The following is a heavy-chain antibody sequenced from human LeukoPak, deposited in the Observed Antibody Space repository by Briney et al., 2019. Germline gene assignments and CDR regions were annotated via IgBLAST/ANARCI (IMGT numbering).Heavy chain of an antibody. CDR3: AGRGRYSSGWYAY. D-gene: IGHD6-19*01. Sequence: TSETLSLTCTVSGGSISSYYWGWIRQPPGKGLEWIGYIYYSGSTNYNPSLKSRVTISVDTSKNQFSLKLSSVTAADTAVYYCAGRGRYSSGWYAYWGQGTLVTVSS. CDR2: IYYSGST. V-gene: IGHV4-59*01. CDR1: GGSISSYY. J-gene: IGHJ4*02.